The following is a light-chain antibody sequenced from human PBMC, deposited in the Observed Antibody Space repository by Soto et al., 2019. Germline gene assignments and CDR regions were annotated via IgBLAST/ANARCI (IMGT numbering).Light chain of an antibody. CDR2: DAS. J-gene: IGKJ1*01. CDR3: QQYNSYSPT. V-gene: IGKV1-5*01. CDR1: QSISSW. Sequence: DIQMTQSPSTLSASVGDRVTITCRASQSISSWLAWYQQKPGKAPKLLIYDASSLESGVPSRFSGSGSGTEFPPPISSLQPDDFATYYCQQYNSYSPTFGQGTKVEIK.